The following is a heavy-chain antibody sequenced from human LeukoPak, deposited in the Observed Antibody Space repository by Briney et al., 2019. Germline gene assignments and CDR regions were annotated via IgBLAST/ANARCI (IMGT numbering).Heavy chain of an antibody. Sequence: GGSLRLSCAASGFTFSSYNMNWVRQAPGKGLEWVSAISSSETYIYYADSVKGRFTISRDNAKNSLYLQMNSLRAEDTAVYYCAKRGIAAAASFDYWGQGTLVTVSS. CDR2: ISSSETYI. V-gene: IGHV3-21*01. CDR3: AKRGIAAAASFDY. CDR1: GFTFSSYN. J-gene: IGHJ4*02. D-gene: IGHD6-13*01.